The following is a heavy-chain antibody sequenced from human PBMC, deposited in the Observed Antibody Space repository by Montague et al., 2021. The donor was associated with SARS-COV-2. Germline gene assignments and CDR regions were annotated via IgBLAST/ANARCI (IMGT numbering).Heavy chain of an antibody. V-gene: IGHV4-59*01. CDR2: IYYSGGA. CDR1: AGSISGYY. J-gene: IGHJ5*02. D-gene: IGHD6-6*01. Sequence: SETLSLTCSVSAGSISGYYLAWIRQPPGKGLERIAYIYYSGGALYNPSLQSRVTMSVDTSNNQFSLNLTSVTPADTAVYYCARTVSARRAVSWFDPWGQGALVTVSS. CDR3: ARTVSARRAVSWFDP.